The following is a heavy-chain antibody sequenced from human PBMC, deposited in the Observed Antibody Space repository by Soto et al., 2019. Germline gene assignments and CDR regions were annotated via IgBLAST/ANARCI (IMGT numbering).Heavy chain of an antibody. D-gene: IGHD5-18*01. CDR2: MNPNSGNT. V-gene: IGHV1-8*01. J-gene: IGHJ4*02. CDR3: ARGGGYSYGYAY. Sequence: QVQLVQSGAEVKKPGASVKVSCKASGYTFTSYDINWVRQATGQGLEWMGWMNPNSGNTVYAQKFQGRVTMHRTTSLSTAYMELSSLRSEATAVYYCARGGGYSYGYAYWGQGTLVTVSS. CDR1: GYTFTSYD.